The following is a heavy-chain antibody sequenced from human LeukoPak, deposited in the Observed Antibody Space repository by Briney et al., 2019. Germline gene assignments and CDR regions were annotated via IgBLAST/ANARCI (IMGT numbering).Heavy chain of an antibody. D-gene: IGHD5-18*01. Sequence: PGRSLRLSCAASGFTFSSYGMHWVRQAPGKGLEWVAVISYDGSNKYYADSVKGRFTISRDNSKNTLYLQMNSLRAEDTAVYYCAKRLHSYGHGYYYYYGMDVWGQGTTVTVSS. CDR1: GFTFSSYG. CDR2: ISYDGSNK. J-gene: IGHJ6*02. CDR3: AKRLHSYGHGYYYYYGMDV. V-gene: IGHV3-30*18.